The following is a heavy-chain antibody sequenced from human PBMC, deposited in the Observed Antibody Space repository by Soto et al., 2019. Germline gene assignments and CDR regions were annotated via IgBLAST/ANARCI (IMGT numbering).Heavy chain of an antibody. CDR3: AKDPPSTVTARRYGLDV. J-gene: IGHJ6*02. Sequence: PGGSLRLSCAASGFTFSSYAMSWVRQAPGKGLEWVSAISGSGGSTYYADSVKGRFTISRDNSKNTLYLQMNSLRAEETAVYYCAKDPPSTVTARRYGLDVWGQGTTVTFSS. CDR1: GFTFSSYA. V-gene: IGHV3-23*01. CDR2: ISGSGGST. D-gene: IGHD4-4*01.